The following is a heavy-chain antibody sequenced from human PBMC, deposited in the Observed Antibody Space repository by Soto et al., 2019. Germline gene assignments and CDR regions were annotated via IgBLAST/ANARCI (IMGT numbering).Heavy chain of an antibody. CDR2: IHYSGTT. Sequence: PSETLSLTCTVSGTSISSYYWSWIRQPPGKGLEWIANIHYSGTTNYNPSLASRVTLSVDTSKKQFSLKMTSVTAADRAMYFCARYNSYAIDYWGGGTMVTVYS. CDR3: ARYNSYAIDY. V-gene: IGHV4-59*01. D-gene: IGHD2-8*01. J-gene: IGHJ4*02. CDR1: GTSISSYY.